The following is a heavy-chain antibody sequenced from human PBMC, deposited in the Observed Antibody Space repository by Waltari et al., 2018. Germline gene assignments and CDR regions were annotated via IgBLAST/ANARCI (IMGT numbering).Heavy chain of an antibody. CDR1: GFTFSRSW. D-gene: IGHD2-2*01. J-gene: IGHJ4*02. Sequence: EVELVQSGGGLVQPGGSLRLSCAASGFTFSRSWMQWVRQVPGKGLVWVSRISNDGRTTDYTDAVKGRFTISRDNAEDTLYLQMNSLRAEDTAVYYCARDSSHLPAAFDNWGQGTLVTVSS. V-gene: IGHV3-74*01. CDR3: ARDSSHLPAAFDN. CDR2: ISNDGRTT.